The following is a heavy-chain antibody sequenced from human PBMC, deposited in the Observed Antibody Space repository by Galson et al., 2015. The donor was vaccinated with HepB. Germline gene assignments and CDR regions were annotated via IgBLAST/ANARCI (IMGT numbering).Heavy chain of an antibody. CDR3: ARQGPAPRHYFYNYIDV. V-gene: IGHV4-61*02. CDR2: VHTSGTT. Sequence: TLSLTCTVSGGSISSGSYCWTWIRQPAGKGLAWIGRVHTSGTTNYSPSLNSRVTVSLDTSKSQFSLKLSSVTAADTAVYYCARQGPAPRHYFYNYIDVWGKGTTVTVSS. D-gene: IGHD2-2*01. CDR1: GGSISSGSYC. J-gene: IGHJ6*03.